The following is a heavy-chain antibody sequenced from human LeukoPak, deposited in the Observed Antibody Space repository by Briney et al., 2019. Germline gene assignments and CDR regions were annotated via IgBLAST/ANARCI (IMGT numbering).Heavy chain of an antibody. D-gene: IGHD5-18*01. CDR2: ISGSGGST. V-gene: IGHV3-23*01. Sequence: PGGSLRLSCAASRFTFSSYAMSWVRQAPGKGLEWVSAISGSGGSTYYADSVKGRFTISRDNSKNTLYLQMNSLRADDTAVYYCAKFPPSLVDTAMAFDYWGQGTLVTVSS. J-gene: IGHJ4*02. CDR1: RFTFSSYA. CDR3: AKFPPSLVDTAMAFDY.